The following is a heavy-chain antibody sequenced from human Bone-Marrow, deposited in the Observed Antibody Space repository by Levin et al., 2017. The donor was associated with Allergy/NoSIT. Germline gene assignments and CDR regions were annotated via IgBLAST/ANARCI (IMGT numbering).Heavy chain of an antibody. CDR3: ARDQYCSGGSCYATPGIAVAAPDY. CDR1: GFTFSSYG. V-gene: IGHV3-33*01. D-gene: IGHD2-15*01. Sequence: QPGGSLRLSCAASGFTFSSYGMHWVRQAPGKGLEWVAVIWYDGSNKYYADSVKGRFTISRDNSKNTLYLQMNSLRAEDTAVYYCARDQYCSGGSCYATPGIAVAAPDYWGQGTLVTVSS. J-gene: IGHJ4*02. CDR2: IWYDGSNK.